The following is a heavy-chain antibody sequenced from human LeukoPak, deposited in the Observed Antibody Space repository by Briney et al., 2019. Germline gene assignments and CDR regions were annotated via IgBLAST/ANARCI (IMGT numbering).Heavy chain of an antibody. V-gene: IGHV5-51*01. J-gene: IGHJ4*02. CDR2: IYPGDSET. CDR3: ARRRSGSYLDY. D-gene: IGHD1-26*01. Sequence: GESLKISCKGSGYSFTSNWIGWVRQMPGKGLEWMGIIYPGDSETRYSPSFQGQVTISADKSSSTAYLQWSSLKASDAAMYYCARRRSGSYLDYWGQGTLVTVSS. CDR1: GYSFTSNW.